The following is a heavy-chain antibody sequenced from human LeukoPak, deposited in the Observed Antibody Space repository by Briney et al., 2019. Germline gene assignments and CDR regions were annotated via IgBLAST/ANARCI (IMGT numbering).Heavy chain of an antibody. D-gene: IGHD1-1*01. CDR2: ISGSGGST. CDR1: GFTFSSYA. J-gene: IGHJ6*03. CDR3: AKGKTGGYYYYCMDV. Sequence: HPGGSXXXSCAXSGFTFSSYAXSWVRQAPGKGLXWVSAISGSGGSTYYADSVKGRFTISRDNYKNRVYLQMNSLRAEDTAVYYCAKGKTGGYYYYCMDVWGKGTTVTVSS. V-gene: IGHV3-23*01.